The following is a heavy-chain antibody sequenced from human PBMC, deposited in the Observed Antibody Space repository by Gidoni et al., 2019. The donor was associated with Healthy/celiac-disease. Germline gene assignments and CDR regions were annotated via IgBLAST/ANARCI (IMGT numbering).Heavy chain of an antibody. CDR2: ISGSGGST. Sequence: EVQLVESGGGLVQPGGSLRLSCAASGFTFSSYAMSWVRQARGKGLEWVSAISGSGGSTYDADSVKGRFTISRDNSKNTLYLQMNSLRAEDTAVYYCAKGYHPRVSGSYHRPWAFDIWGQGTMVTVSS. CDR1: GFTFSSYA. V-gene: IGHV3-23*04. J-gene: IGHJ3*02. CDR3: AKGYHPRVSGSYHRPWAFDI. D-gene: IGHD1-26*01.